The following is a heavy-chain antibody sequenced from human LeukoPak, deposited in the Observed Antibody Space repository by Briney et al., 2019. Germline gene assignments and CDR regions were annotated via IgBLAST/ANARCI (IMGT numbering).Heavy chain of an antibody. CDR3: ARVDGGNSGWFDY. V-gene: IGHV3-7*05. CDR1: GFTFSSYW. CDR2: INQDGSGT. D-gene: IGHD4-23*01. J-gene: IGHJ4*02. Sequence: PGGSLRLSCAAYGFTFSSYWMSWVRQAPGKGLEWVANINQDGSGTYYVDSVKGRFTISRDNAKNSLYLQMNSLIAEDTAVYYCARVDGGNSGWFDYWGQGTLVTVSS.